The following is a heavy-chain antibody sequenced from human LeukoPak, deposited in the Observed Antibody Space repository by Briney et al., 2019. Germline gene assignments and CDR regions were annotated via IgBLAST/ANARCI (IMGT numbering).Heavy chain of an antibody. CDR1: GGSFSGYY. CDR2: INHSGST. V-gene: IGHV4-34*01. J-gene: IGHJ4*02. D-gene: IGHD3-22*01. Sequence: SETLSLTCAVYGGSFSGYYWSWIRQPPGKGLEWIGEINHSGSTNYNPSLKSRVTISVDTSKNQFSLKLSSVTAADTAVYYCARVLGRRGLYYDRSINFDYWGQGTLVTVSS. CDR3: ARVLGRRGLYYDRSINFDY.